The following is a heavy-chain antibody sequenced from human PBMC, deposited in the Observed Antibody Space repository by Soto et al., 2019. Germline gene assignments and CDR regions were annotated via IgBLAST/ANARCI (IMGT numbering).Heavy chain of an antibody. CDR2: MYTGGST. CDR1: GFTVSTTY. Sequence: EVQLVESGGGLIHPGGSLRLSCGASGFTVSTTYMSWVRQAPGKGLEWVSTMYTGGSTSYADSVKGRFTISRDNSKNTLYLQMNSLRVEDTAVYSCAVGGGYSGYEGHASWGQGTLVTVSS. V-gene: IGHV3-53*01. CDR3: AVGGGYSGYEGHAS. D-gene: IGHD5-12*01. J-gene: IGHJ5*02.